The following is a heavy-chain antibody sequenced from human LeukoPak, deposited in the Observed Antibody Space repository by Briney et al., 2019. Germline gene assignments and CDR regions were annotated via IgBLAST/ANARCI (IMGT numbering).Heavy chain of an antibody. CDR3: ARLAISSSWYQGYFDY. Sequence: SETLSLTCTVSGGSISSYYWSWIRQPPGKGLEWIRYIYYSGSTNYNPSLKSRVTISVDTSKNQFSLKLSSVTAADTAVYYCARLAISSSWYQGYFDYWGQGTLVTVSS. CDR1: GGSISSYY. CDR2: IYYSGST. V-gene: IGHV4-59*12. J-gene: IGHJ4*02. D-gene: IGHD6-13*01.